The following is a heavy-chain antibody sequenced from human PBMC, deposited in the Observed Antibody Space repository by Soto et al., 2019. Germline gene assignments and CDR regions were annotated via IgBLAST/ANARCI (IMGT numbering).Heavy chain of an antibody. J-gene: IGHJ6*02. V-gene: IGHV3-23*01. CDR1: GCTFSSYA. Sequence: GGSLRLSWAASGCTFSSYAMSWIRQAQGKGLEWVSAISGSGGSTYYADSVKGRFTISRDNSKNTLYLQMNSLRAEDTAVYYCAKATTVKYSSSSKYYYYGMDVWGQGTTVTVSS. D-gene: IGHD6-6*01. CDR2: ISGSGGST. CDR3: AKATTVKYSSSSKYYYYGMDV.